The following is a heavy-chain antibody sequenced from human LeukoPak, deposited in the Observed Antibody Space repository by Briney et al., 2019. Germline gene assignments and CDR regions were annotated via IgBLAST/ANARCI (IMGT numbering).Heavy chain of an antibody. CDR2: ISHDGSYR. D-gene: IGHD1-26*01. V-gene: IGHV3-30*01. CDR1: EFTFSSYD. J-gene: IGHJ4*02. CDR3: ARASYGNDY. Sequence: GGSLRLSCAASEFTFSSYDMNWVRQAPGQGLEWVAVISHDGSYRFYAGSVKGRFTIARDNSKNTLYLQMNSLRAEDTAVFYCARASYGNDYWGQGTLVTVSS.